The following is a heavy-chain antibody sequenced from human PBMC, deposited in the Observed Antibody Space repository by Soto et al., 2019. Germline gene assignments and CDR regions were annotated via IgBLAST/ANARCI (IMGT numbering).Heavy chain of an antibody. CDR3: ARDLFPSIEDYYDSSGYPDY. V-gene: IGHV1-2*02. D-gene: IGHD3-22*01. CDR2: INPNSGGT. CDR1: GFTFTGHY. Sequence: ASVKVSCKASGFTFTGHYIHWVRQAPGQGLEWMGWINPNSGGTSYAQKFQGRLTMTTDTSITTAYMELSRLSSDDTAFYYCARDLFPSIEDYYDSSGYPDYWGQGTLVTVSS. J-gene: IGHJ4*02.